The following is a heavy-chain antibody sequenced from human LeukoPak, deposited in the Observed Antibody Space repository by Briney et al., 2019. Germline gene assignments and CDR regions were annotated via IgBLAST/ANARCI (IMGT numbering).Heavy chain of an antibody. CDR3: ARWYNSLDV. V-gene: IGHV3-64*01. CDR1: GFTFRNSA. J-gene: IGHJ6*02. CDR2: ISSSGGST. D-gene: IGHD1-1*01. Sequence: GGSLRLSCAASGFTFRNSAMHWVRQAPGKGLEYVSGISSSGGSTYYVNSVKGRFTISRDNSKNTLYLQMGSLRAEDMAVYYCARWYNSLDVWGQGTTVTVSS.